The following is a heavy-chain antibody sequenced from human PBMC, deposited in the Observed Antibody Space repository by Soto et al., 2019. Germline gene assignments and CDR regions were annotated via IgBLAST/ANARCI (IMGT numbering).Heavy chain of an antibody. J-gene: IGHJ5*02. CDR2: IYYSGST. V-gene: IGHV4-31*03. CDR1: GGSISSGGYY. Sequence: SETLSLTCTVSGGSISSGGYYWSWIHQHPGKGLEWIGYIYYSGSTYYNPSLKSRVTISVDTSKNQFSLKLSSVTAADTAVYYCARDLRDTAMVMGSWFDPWGQGTLVTVSS. D-gene: IGHD5-18*01. CDR3: ARDLRDTAMVMGSWFDP.